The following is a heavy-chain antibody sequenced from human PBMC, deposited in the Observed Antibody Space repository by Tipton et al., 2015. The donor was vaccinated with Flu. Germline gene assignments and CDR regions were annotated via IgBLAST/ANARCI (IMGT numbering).Heavy chain of an antibody. CDR3: ARTRDAFDI. Sequence: TLSLTCTVSGYSISSGYYWGWIRQPPGKGLEWIGSIYHSGSTYYNPSLKSRVTISVDTSKNQFSLKLSSVTAADTAVYYCARTRDAFDIWGQGTMVTVSS. CDR2: IYHSGST. CDR1: GYSISSGYY. V-gene: IGHV4-38-2*02. J-gene: IGHJ3*02.